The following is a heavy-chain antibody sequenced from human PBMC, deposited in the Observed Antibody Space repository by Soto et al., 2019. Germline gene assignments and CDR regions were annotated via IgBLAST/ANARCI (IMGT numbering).Heavy chain of an antibody. CDR2: ITWNSSSL. CDR1: GFTFSNYA. Sequence: EVQLVESGGGLVQPGRSLRLSCAASGFTFSNYAMHWVRQAPGKGLEWVSLITWNSSSLSYADSVKGRFTISRDNAKNSLYLDMNSLRPEDTALYYCANSFGSGSYPFDSWGQGTLVTVSS. J-gene: IGHJ4*02. CDR3: ANSFGSGSYPFDS. D-gene: IGHD3-10*01. V-gene: IGHV3-9*01.